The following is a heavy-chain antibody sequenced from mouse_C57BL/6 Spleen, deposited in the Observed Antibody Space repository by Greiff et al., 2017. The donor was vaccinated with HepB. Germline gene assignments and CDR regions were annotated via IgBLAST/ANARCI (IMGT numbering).Heavy chain of an antibody. CDR3: ARDRPTGTGYFDY. CDR2: ISDGGSYT. D-gene: IGHD4-1*02. J-gene: IGHJ2*01. V-gene: IGHV5-4*01. CDR1: GFTFSSYA. Sequence: EVKLVESGGGLVKPGGSLKLSCAASGFTFSSYAMSWVRQTPEKRLEWVATISDGGSYTYYPDNVKGRFTISRDNAKNNLYLQMSHLKSEDTAMYYCARDRPTGTGYFDYWGQGTTLTVSS.